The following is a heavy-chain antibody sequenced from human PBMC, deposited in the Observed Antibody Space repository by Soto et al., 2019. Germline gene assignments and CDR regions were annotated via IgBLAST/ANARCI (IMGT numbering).Heavy chain of an antibody. CDR2: IWYDGSNK. CDR1: GFTFSSYA. CDR3: ARESAMTGAPYYFDY. D-gene: IGHD5-18*01. Sequence: PGGSLRLSCAASGFTFSSYAMSWVRQAPGKGLEWVAVIWYDGSNKYYADSVKGRSTISRDNSKNTLYLQMNSLRAEDTAVYYCARESAMTGAPYYFDYWGQGTLVTVSS. J-gene: IGHJ4*02. V-gene: IGHV3-33*08.